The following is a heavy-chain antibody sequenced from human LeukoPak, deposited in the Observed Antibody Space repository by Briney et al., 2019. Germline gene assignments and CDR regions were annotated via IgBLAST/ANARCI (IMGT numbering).Heavy chain of an antibody. V-gene: IGHV3-48*03. J-gene: IGHJ5*02. Sequence: GGSLRLSCAASGFTFSSYEMNWVRQAPGKGLEWVSYISSSGSNIYYADSVKGRFTISRDNAKNSLYLQMNSLRPEDTAVYYCARGFGGLGELLPWGQGTLVTVSS. CDR2: ISSSGSNI. CDR3: ARGFGGLGELLP. CDR1: GFTFSSYE. D-gene: IGHD3-16*01.